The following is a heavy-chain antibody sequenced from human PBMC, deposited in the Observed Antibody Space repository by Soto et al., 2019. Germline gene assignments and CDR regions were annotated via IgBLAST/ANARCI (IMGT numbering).Heavy chain of an antibody. CDR2: ISGGGETI. CDR3: ARESPYSQWLRTRYFDY. Sequence: EVQLVESGGDLLQPGWSLRLSCAASRFTFSDYSMNWVRQAPGKGLEWGAYISGGGETIYYADSVRGRFTISRDNAKNSMCLPMKRLREEDTAVYYCARESPYSQWLRTRYFDYWGQGTLVTFSS. J-gene: IGHJ4*02. CDR1: RFTFSDYS. D-gene: IGHD6-19*01. V-gene: IGHV3-48*02.